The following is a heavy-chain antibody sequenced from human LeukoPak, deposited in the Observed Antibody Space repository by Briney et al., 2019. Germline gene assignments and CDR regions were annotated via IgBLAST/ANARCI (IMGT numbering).Heavy chain of an antibody. V-gene: IGHV1-18*04. J-gene: IGHJ5*02. CDR1: GYTFPSYG. Sequence: ASVKVSCKASGYTFPSYGISWVRQAPGQGLEWMGWISAYNGNTNYAQKLQGRVTMTTDTSTSTAYMELRSLRSDDTAVYYCARFGSVVVPTQGWFDPWGQGTLVTVSS. CDR3: ARFGSVVVPTQGWFDP. D-gene: IGHD2-2*01. CDR2: ISAYNGNT.